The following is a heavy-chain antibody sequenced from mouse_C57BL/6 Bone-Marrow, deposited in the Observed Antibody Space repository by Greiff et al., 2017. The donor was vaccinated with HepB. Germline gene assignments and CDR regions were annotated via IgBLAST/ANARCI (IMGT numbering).Heavy chain of an antibody. J-gene: IGHJ2*01. D-gene: IGHD1-1*01. V-gene: IGHV1-69*01. Sequence: VQLQQPGAELVMPGASVKLSCKASGYTFTSYWMHWVKQRPGQGLEWIGEIDPSDSYTNYNQKFKGKSTLTVDKSSSTAYMQLSSLTSEDSAVYYCARPNYYGSSYVDYFDYWGQGTTLTVSS. CDR3: ARPNYYGSSYVDYFDY. CDR1: GYTFTSYW. CDR2: IDPSDSYT.